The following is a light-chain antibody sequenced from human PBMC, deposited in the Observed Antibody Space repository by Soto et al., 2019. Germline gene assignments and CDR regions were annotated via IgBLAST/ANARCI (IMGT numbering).Light chain of an antibody. Sequence: QSALTQPPSASGSPGQSVTISCTGTSSDVGGYNYVSWYQQHPGKAPKLMIYEVSKRHSGVPDRFSGSKSGNTASLTVSGLQAEDEADYYCSSYAGRTNVVFGGGTKLTVL. CDR1: SSDVGGYNY. CDR3: SSYAGRTNVV. J-gene: IGLJ3*02. CDR2: EVS. V-gene: IGLV2-8*01.